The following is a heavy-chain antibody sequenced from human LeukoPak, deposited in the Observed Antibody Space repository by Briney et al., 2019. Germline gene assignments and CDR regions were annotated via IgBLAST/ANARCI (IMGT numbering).Heavy chain of an antibody. CDR1: GHTFTGYY. Sequence: GASVKVSCKASGHTFTGYYIHWVRQAPGQGLESMGWINSNSGGTNYAQKFQGRVTMTRDTSISTAYMELSRLRSDDTAVYYCARGRYLDYWGQGTLVPVSS. CDR3: ARGRYLDY. CDR2: INSNSGGT. J-gene: IGHJ4*02. V-gene: IGHV1-2*02. D-gene: IGHD1-14*01.